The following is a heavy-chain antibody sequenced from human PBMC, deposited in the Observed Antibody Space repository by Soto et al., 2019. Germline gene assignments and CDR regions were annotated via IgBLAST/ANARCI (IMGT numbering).Heavy chain of an antibody. V-gene: IGHV4-30-4*01. CDR2: IYYSGST. J-gene: IGHJ4*02. CDR3: ARVTESISLDY. CDR1: GGSISSGDYY. Sequence: SETLSLTWTVSGGSISSGDYYWIWIRQPPGKVLEWIGYIYYSGSTYYNPSLKSRVTISVDTSKNQFSLKLSSVTAADTAVYYCARVTESISLDYWGQGTLVTVSS.